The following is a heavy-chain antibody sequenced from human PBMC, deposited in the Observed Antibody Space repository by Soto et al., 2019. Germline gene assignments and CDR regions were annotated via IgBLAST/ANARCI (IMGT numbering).Heavy chain of an antibody. CDR2: ISYDGAKK. J-gene: IGHJ6*02. CDR1: GFIFSSYA. V-gene: IGHV3-30-3*01. D-gene: IGHD2-2*02. CDR3: AQGIPGYYYGMDV. Sequence: GGSLRLSCAASGFIFSSYAMHWVRQAPGKGLEWVALISYDGAKKDHADSVKGRFSVFRDNSKNTLYLQMNSLRPEDTAVYYCAQGIPGYYYGMDVWGQGTTVTAP.